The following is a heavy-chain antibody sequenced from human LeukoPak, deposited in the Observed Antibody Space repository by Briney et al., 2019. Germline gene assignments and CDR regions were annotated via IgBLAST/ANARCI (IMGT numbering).Heavy chain of an antibody. J-gene: IGHJ4*02. CDR2: IIPIFGTA. D-gene: IGHD6-13*01. V-gene: IGHV1-69*13. CDR1: GGTFSSYA. Sequence: ASVKVSCKASGGTFSSYATSWVRQAPGQGLEWMGGIIPIFGTANYAQKFQGRVTITADESTSTAYMELSSLRSEDTAVYYCATWSSSWPYYFDYWGQGTLVTVSS. CDR3: ATWSSSWPYYFDY.